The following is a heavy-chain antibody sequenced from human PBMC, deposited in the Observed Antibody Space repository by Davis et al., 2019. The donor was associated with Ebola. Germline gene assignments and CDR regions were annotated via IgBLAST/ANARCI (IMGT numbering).Heavy chain of an antibody. CDR2: VILKSGAT. V-gene: IGHV1-2*06. D-gene: IGHD4-11*01. J-gene: IGHJ4*02. CDR1: GYPFTTYD. CDR3: ARGHNYAHEY. Sequence: ASVKVSCKASGYPFTTYDISWVRQGPGQGLEWLGRVILKSGATNYAQKFQGRVTMTRDTSISTVYMELSSLRYDDTADYYCARGHNYAHEYWGQGTLVTVSS.